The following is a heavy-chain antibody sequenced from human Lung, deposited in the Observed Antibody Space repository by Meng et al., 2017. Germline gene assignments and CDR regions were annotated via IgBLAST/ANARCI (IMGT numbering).Heavy chain of an antibody. J-gene: IGHJ5*02. D-gene: IGHD5-18*01. Sequence: SETLSLTCPVPGGSISGYYWSWNRQPAGKGLEWIGRIYDNGNTNYKPSFKSRVTMSVDTSKNQISLKLNSVTAAETAMYYCASDQGYSASWFDPWGQGTLVTVSS. CDR2: IYDNGNT. CDR3: ASDQGYSASWFDP. CDR1: GGSISGYY. V-gene: IGHV4-4*07.